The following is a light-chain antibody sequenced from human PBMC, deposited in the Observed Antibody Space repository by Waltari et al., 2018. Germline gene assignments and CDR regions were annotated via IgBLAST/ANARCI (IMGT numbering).Light chain of an antibody. CDR1: SPAVGDYNY. Sequence: QCALTQPASVSGSPGQSITISCTGASPAVGDYNYGSWYQQIPGKAPKVIIYDVTKRPSGVSNRFSGSKSGNSASLSISGLQAEDEAHYYCCSYAGRSTWVFGGGTKVTVL. J-gene: IGLJ3*02. V-gene: IGLV2-14*03. CDR3: CSYAGRSTWV. CDR2: DVT.